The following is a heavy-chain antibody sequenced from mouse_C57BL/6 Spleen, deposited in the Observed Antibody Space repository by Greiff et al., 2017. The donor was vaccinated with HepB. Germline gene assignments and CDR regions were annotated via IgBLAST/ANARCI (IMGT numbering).Heavy chain of an antibody. CDR3: TINYYGSSHWYFDV. CDR1: GYTFTDYE. V-gene: IGHV1-15*01. J-gene: IGHJ1*03. CDR2: IDPETGGT. Sequence: VKLVESGAELVRPGASVTLSCKASGYTFTDYEMHWVKQTPVHGLEWIGAIDPETGGTAYNQKFKGKAILTADKSSSTAYMELRSLTSEDSAVYYCTINYYGSSHWYFDVWGTGTTVTVSS. D-gene: IGHD1-1*01.